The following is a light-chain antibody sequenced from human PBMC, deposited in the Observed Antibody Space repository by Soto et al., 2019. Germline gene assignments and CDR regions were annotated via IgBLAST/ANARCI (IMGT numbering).Light chain of an antibody. CDR3: AAWDDSLSGLYV. CDR2: RNN. CDR1: SSNIGSNY. J-gene: IGLJ1*01. V-gene: IGLV1-47*01. Sequence: QSVLTQPPSASGTPGQRVTISCSGSSSNIGSNYVYWYQQVPGTAPKLLIYRNNQRPSGVPDRFSGSKSGTSASLAISGLRSEDEADYYCAAWDDSLSGLYVFGTGTQVTVL.